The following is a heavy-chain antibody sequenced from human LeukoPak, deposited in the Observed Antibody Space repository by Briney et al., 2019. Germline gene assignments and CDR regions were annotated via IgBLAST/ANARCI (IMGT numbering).Heavy chain of an antibody. D-gene: IGHD3-10*01. Sequence: KPSETLSLTCTVSGGSISSYYWSWIRQPPGKGLEWIGYIYYSGSTNYNPSLKSRVTISVDTSKNQFSLTLSSVTAADTAVYYCARRPQYYYGSGSYPNAFDIWGQGTMVTVSS. CDR2: IYYSGST. CDR3: ARRPQYYYGSGSYPNAFDI. V-gene: IGHV4-59*12. CDR1: GGSISSYY. J-gene: IGHJ3*02.